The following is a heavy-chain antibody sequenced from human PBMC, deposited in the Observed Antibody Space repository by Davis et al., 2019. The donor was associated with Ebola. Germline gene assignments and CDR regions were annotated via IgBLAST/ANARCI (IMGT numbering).Heavy chain of an antibody. CDR2: TYYSGST. CDR3: ARAQEGMVLEYTWFDP. CDR1: GGSISHGGHY. Sequence: SETLSLTCTVSGGSISHGGHYWSWIRQLPGKGLEWIGYTYYSGSTYYNPSLRSRVIISADTSKNQFSLNLRSVTAADTAVYYCARAQEGMVLEYTWFDPWGQGTLVTVAS. J-gene: IGHJ5*02. V-gene: IGHV4-31*03. D-gene: IGHD3-10*01.